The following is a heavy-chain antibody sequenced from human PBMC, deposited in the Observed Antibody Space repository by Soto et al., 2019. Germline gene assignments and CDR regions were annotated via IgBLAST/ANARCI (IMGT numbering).Heavy chain of an antibody. V-gene: IGHV1-18*01. Sequence: ASVKVSCKASGGTFSSYTISWVRQAPGQGLEWLGWINTHNGNTNYAQNLQGRVIMTADTSTSTAYMELRSLRSDDTAIYYCTREGSARDYYYGMDAWGQGTTVTVSS. CDR3: TREGSARDYYYGMDA. CDR2: INTHNGNT. CDR1: GGTFSSYT. J-gene: IGHJ6*02. D-gene: IGHD6-19*01.